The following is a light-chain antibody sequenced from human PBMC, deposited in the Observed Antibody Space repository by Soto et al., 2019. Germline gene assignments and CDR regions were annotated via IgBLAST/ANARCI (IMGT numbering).Light chain of an antibody. CDR2: GAS. CDR3: QHYYTSYTT. V-gene: IGKV3-20*01. Sequence: EIVCTQSPGTLSLSPWERSTLSCWASQTVTSNYLAWYQQKPGQAPRLLIFGASTRATGIPDRFSGSGSGTDFTLTISRLEPEDFAVYYCQHYYTSYTTFGQGTKVDIK. CDR1: QTVTSNY. J-gene: IGKJ1*01.